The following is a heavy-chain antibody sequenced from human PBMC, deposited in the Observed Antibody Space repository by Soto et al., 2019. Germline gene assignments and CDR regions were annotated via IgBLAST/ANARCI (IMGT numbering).Heavy chain of an antibody. CDR3: ATAPLRGLLSHYYYYMDV. CDR2: FDPEDGET. J-gene: IGHJ6*03. Sequence: ASVKVSCKVSGYTLTELSMHWVRQAPGKGLEWMGGFDPEDGETIYAQKFQGRVTMTEDTSTDTAYMELSSLRSEDTAVYYCATAPLRGLLSHYYYYMDVWGKGTTVTVSS. CDR1: GYTLTELS. D-gene: IGHD3-10*01. V-gene: IGHV1-24*01.